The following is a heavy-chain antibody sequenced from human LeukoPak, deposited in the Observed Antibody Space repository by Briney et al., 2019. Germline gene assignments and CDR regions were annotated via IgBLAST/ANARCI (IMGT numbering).Heavy chain of an antibody. CDR2: IYHSGST. J-gene: IGHJ4*02. CDR1: GGSISSGGYY. V-gene: IGHV4-30-2*01. CDR3: AREGIAAAGTGLDY. Sequence: SETLSLTCTVSGGSISSGGYYWGWIRQPPGKGLEWIGYIYHSGSTYYNPSLKSRVTISVDRSKNQFSLKLSSVTAADTAVYYCAREGIAAAGTGLDYWGQGTLVTVSS. D-gene: IGHD6-13*01.